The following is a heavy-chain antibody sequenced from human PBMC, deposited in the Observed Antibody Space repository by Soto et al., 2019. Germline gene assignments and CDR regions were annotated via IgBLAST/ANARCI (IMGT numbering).Heavy chain of an antibody. CDR3: ARDSLALFDS. J-gene: IGHJ4*02. Sequence: SETLSLTCTVSEGSVSGGNYYWTWIRQPPGKGLEWIGYIHSSGSTFYNPSLKSRVFISVDTYMNQFSLNLTSVTAADRALYFCARDSLALFDSWGQGTLVTVSS. D-gene: IGHD5-12*01. V-gene: IGHV4-61*01. CDR2: IHSSGST. CDR1: EGSVSGGNYY.